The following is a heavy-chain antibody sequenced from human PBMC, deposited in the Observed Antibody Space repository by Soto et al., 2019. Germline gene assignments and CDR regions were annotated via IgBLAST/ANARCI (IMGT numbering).Heavy chain of an antibody. V-gene: IGHV4-4*02. D-gene: IGHD1-26*01. CDR2: AHHSGRT. CDR3: ARSEATGLDY. Sequence: QVQLQESGPGQVKHSGTLFLTCTVSGGSMSSSNWWNWVRQSPGKGLEWIGEAHHSGRTNYNPSLKSRVTISVDKSKNHFSLKLSSVTAADTAVYYCARSEATGLDYWGQGTLVTVSP. J-gene: IGHJ4*02. CDR1: GGSMSSSNW.